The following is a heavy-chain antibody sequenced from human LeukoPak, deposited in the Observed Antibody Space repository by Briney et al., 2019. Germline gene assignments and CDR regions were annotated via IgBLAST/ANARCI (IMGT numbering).Heavy chain of an antibody. V-gene: IGHV1-18*01. Sequence: GASVKVSCKASGYTFTSYGISWVRQAPGQGLEWMGWISAYNGNTNYAQKFQGRVTMTRDTSTSTVYMELSSLRSEDTAVYYCARAQRITIFGVVRLRFFDYWGQGALVTVSS. CDR2: ISAYNGNT. CDR1: GYTFTSYG. D-gene: IGHD3-3*01. CDR3: ARAQRITIFGVVRLRFFDY. J-gene: IGHJ4*02.